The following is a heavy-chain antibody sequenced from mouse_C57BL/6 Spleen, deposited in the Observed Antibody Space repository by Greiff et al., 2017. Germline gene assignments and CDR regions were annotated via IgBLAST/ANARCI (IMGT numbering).Heavy chain of an antibody. V-gene: IGHV1-80*01. Sequence: QVQLQQSGAELVKPGASVKISCKASGYAFSSYWMNWVKQRPGKGLEWIGQIYPGDGDTNYNGKFKGKATLTADKSSSTAYMQLSSLTSEDSAVYFCARDYDYVGAMDYWGQGTSVTVSS. CDR2: IYPGDGDT. J-gene: IGHJ4*01. CDR3: ARDYDYVGAMDY. D-gene: IGHD2-4*01. CDR1: GYAFSSYW.